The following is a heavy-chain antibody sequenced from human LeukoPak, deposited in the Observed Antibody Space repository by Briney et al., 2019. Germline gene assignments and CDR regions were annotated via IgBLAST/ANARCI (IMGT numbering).Heavy chain of an antibody. D-gene: IGHD2-15*01. CDR1: GFTFSSYD. V-gene: IGHV3-23*01. Sequence: GGSLRLSCAASGFTFSSYDMTWVRQTPGKGLEWVSLISRSGGTTYYADSVKGRFTISRDNSKTTMYPQMNSLRAEDTAEYSCAKRGGTESFYYYYYMDVWGKGTTVTVSS. J-gene: IGHJ6*03. CDR2: ISRSGGTT. CDR3: AKRGGTESFYYYYYMDV.